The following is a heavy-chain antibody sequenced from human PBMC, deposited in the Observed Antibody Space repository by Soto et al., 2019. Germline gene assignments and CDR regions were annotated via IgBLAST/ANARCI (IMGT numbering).Heavy chain of an antibody. CDR3: ARQVDTTYVDY. CDR2: IYYSGST. V-gene: IGHV4-39*01. Sequence: QLQLQESGPGLVKPSETLSLTCTVSGGSISSSSYYWGWIRQPPGKGLEWIGSIYYSGSTYYNPSLKSRVTISVDTSKNQFSLKLSSVTAADTAVYYCARQVDTTYVDYWGQGTLVTVSS. CDR1: GGSISSSSYY. J-gene: IGHJ4*02. D-gene: IGHD5-18*01.